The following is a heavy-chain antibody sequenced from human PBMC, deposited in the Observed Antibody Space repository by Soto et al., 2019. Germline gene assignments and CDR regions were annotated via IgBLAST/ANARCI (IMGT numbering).Heavy chain of an antibody. V-gene: IGHV4-4*02. Sequence: SETLSVTCAVAGGSFISNSWWTWVRQPPGQGLEWIGEIYRTGSTNYNPSLKSRVTISLDKSENQFSLKVTSLTAADTAVYYCASRDPGTSVDYWGQGTLVTVSS. CDR3: ASRDPGTSVDY. D-gene: IGHD1-7*01. J-gene: IGHJ4*02. CDR1: GGSFISNSW. CDR2: IYRTGST.